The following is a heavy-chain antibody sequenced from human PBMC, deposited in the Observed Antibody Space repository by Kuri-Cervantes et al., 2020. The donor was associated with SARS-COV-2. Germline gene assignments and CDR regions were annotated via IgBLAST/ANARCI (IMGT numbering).Heavy chain of an antibody. CDR2: IYYSGST. Sequence: LRLSCTVSGGSISSGDYYWSWIRQPPGKGLEWIGYIYYSGSTYYNPSLKSRVTISVDTSKNQFSLKLSSVTAADTAVYYCARDTIDSSGSVAFDIWGQGTMVTVSS. V-gene: IGHV4-30-4*08. CDR3: ARDTIDSSGSVAFDI. D-gene: IGHD3-22*01. CDR1: GGSISSGDYY. J-gene: IGHJ3*02.